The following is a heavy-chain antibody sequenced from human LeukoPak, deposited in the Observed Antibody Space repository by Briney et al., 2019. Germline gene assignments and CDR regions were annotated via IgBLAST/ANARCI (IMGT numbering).Heavy chain of an antibody. CDR1: GGSISTYY. CDR3: ARGGIRQTFDN. V-gene: IGHV4-59*01. D-gene: IGHD3-3*02. J-gene: IGHJ4*02. CDR2: IYYSGST. Sequence: PSETLSLTCTVSGGSISTYYWNWIRQPPGKGLEWIGYIYYSGSTNYNPSLKSRVTISVDTSKNQFSLNLTSETAADTAVYYCARGGIRQTFDNWGQGTLVTVSS.